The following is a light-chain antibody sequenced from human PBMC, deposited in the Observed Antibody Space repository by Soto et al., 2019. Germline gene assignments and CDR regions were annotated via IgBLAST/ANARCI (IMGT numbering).Light chain of an antibody. CDR2: GAS. J-gene: IGKJ5*01. CDR1: QSVSSR. Sequence: EIVLTEPGGTRSLSPAERASISCRASQSVSSRLAWYQQRPGQAPRLLISGASSRATGIPDRFSGSGSGTDFTLTISRLEPEDFALYYCQHYAHNSPITFGQGTRLEI. CDR3: QHYAHNSPIT. V-gene: IGKV3-20*01.